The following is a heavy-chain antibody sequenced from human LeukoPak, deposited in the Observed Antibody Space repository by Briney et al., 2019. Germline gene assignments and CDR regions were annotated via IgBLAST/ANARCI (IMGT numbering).Heavy chain of an antibody. D-gene: IGHD2-2*01. CDR1: GGSISSYY. Sequence: PSETLSLTCTVSGGSISSYYWSWIRQPAGKGLGWIGRIYTSGSTNYNPSLKSRVTMSVDTSKNQFSLKLSSVTAADTAVYYCASTLGYCSSTSCPDYWGQGTLVTVSS. CDR2: IYTSGST. J-gene: IGHJ4*02. V-gene: IGHV4-4*07. CDR3: ASTLGYCSSTSCPDY.